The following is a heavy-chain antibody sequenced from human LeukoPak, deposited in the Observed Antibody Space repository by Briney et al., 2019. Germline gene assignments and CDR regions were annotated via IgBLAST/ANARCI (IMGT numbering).Heavy chain of an antibody. CDR1: GGSFSGYY. CDR2: INHSGST. D-gene: IGHD2-2*01. V-gene: IGHV4-34*01. Sequence: SETLSLTCAVYGGSFSGYYWSWIRQPPGKGLEWIGEINHSGSTNYNPSLKSRVTISVDTSKNQFSLKLSSVTAADTAVYYCARGLFTMGYYYYMDVWGKGTTVTVSS. J-gene: IGHJ6*03. CDR3: ARGLFTMGYYYYMDV.